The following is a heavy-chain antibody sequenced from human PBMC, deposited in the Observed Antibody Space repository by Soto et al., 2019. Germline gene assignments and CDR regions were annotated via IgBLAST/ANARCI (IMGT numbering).Heavy chain of an antibody. Sequence: SVKVSCKASGGTFSSYAISWVRQAPGQGLEWMGGIIPIFGTANYAQKFQGRVTITADESTSTAYMELSSLRSEDTAVYYCARASDMYGIVGATNQRRDYYYYYGMDVWGQGTTVTVSS. D-gene: IGHD1-26*01. CDR3: ARASDMYGIVGATNQRRDYYYYYGMDV. CDR2: IIPIFGTA. CDR1: GGTFSSYA. J-gene: IGHJ6*02. V-gene: IGHV1-69*13.